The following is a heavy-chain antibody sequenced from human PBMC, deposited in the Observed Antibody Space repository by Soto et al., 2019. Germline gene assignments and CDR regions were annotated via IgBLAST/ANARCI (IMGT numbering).Heavy chain of an antibody. CDR3: ARHKGGAIYCSSTSCYAFDI. D-gene: IGHD2-2*01. CDR2: IYPGDSDT. Sequence: GEALKISCKGSGYSFTSYWIGRVRQMPGKGLEWMGIIYPGDSDTRYSPSFQGQGTISADKSISTAYLQWSSLKASDTAMYYCARHKGGAIYCSSTSCYAFDIWGQGTMVTVSS. J-gene: IGHJ3*02. CDR1: GYSFTSYW. V-gene: IGHV5-51*01.